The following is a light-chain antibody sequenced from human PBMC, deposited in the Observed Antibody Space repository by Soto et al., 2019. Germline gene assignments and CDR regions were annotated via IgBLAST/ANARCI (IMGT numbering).Light chain of an antibody. CDR2: VGTGGIVG. CDR3: GADHGSGSNFVSVV. V-gene: IGLV9-49*01. J-gene: IGLJ2*01. Sequence: QSVLTQPPSASASLGASVTLTCTLSSGYSNYKVDWYQQRPGKGPRFVMRVGTGGIVGSKGDGIPDRFSVLGSGLNRYLTIKNIQEEDESDYHCGADHGSGSNFVSVVFGGGTKLTV. CDR1: SGYSNYK.